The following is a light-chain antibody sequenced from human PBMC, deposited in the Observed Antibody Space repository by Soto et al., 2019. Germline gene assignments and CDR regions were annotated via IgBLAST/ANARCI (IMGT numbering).Light chain of an antibody. CDR1: SSDVGGYNY. J-gene: IGLJ2*01. V-gene: IGLV2-8*01. CDR2: EVS. CDR3: SSYAGANPVV. Sequence: QSALTQPPSASGSPGQSVTISCTGMSSDVGGYNYVSRYQQHPGKAPKLMIYEVSKRPSGVPDRFSGSKSGNTASLTVSGLQAEDEADYYCSSYAGANPVVFGGGTKVTVL.